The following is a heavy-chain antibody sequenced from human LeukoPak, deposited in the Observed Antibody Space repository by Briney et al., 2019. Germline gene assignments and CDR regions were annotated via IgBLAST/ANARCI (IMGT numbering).Heavy chain of an antibody. CDR3: ARVGDHFHWYLDL. J-gene: IGHJ2*01. CDR2: LYSGSDT. D-gene: IGHD3-3*02. Sequence: VGSLTLSCAASGFSVSLNYMNWVRQGPGKGLEWVSILYSGSDTYYADSVKGRFTISRDSSKHMLFLHMNSLRAEDTAVYYCARVGDHFHWYLDLWGRGTLVTVSS. CDR1: GFSVSLNY. V-gene: IGHV3-53*01.